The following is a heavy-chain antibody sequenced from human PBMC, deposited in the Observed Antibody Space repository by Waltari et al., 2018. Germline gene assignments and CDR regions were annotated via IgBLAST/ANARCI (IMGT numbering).Heavy chain of an antibody. Sequence: QVQLVESGGGVVQPGRSLRLSCAASGFTFSSYGMHWFRQAPGKGLEWVAVIWYDGSNKYYADSVKGRFTISRDNSKNTLYLKMNSLRAEDTAVYYCAREWSHYDYVWGSYRYASSFDYWGQGTLVTVSS. CDR3: AREWSHYDYVWGSYRYASSFDY. D-gene: IGHD3-16*02. CDR2: IWYDGSNK. J-gene: IGHJ4*02. CDR1: GFTFSSYG. V-gene: IGHV3-33*01.